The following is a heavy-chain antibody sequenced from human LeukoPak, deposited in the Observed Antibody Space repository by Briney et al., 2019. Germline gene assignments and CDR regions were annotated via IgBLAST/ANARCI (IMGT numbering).Heavy chain of an antibody. D-gene: IGHD1-1*01. CDR3: ARHADNSLYRFDY. CDR1: GGSMSSKY. Sequence: PSETLSLTCTVSGGSMSSKYWTWIRQPPGKGLEWIGYISYSGSPNYNSSLKSRVTISLDLSKNQFSLRLTSVTAADTAVYYCARHADNSLYRFDYWGQGTLVTVSS. CDR2: ISYSGSP. J-gene: IGHJ4*02. V-gene: IGHV4-59*08.